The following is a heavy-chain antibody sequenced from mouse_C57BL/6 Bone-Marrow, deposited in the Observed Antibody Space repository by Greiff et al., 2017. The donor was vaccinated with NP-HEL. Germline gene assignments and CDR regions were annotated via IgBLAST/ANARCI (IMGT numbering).Heavy chain of an antibody. V-gene: IGHV14-4*01. CDR2: IDPENGDT. J-gene: IGHJ3*01. Sequence: EVNVVESGAELVRPGASVKLSCTASGFNIKDDYMHWVKQRPEQGLEWIGWIDPENGDTEYASKFQGKATITADTSSNTAYLQLSSLTSEDTAVYYCTLYDCFAYWGQGTLVTVSA. CDR3: TLYDCFAY. D-gene: IGHD2-3*01. CDR1: GFNIKDDY.